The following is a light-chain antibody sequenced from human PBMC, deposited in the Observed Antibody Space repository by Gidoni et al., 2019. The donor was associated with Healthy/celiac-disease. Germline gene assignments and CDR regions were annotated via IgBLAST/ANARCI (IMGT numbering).Light chain of an antibody. J-gene: IGKJ5*01. Sequence: EIVMPPSPAPLSVSPGERATLSCRASQSVSSNLAWYQQKPGQAPRLLIYGASTRATGIPARFSGSGSGTEFTLTISSLQSEDFAVYYCQQYNNWPITFGQGTRLEIK. CDR1: QSVSSN. CDR2: GAS. V-gene: IGKV3-15*01. CDR3: QQYNNWPIT.